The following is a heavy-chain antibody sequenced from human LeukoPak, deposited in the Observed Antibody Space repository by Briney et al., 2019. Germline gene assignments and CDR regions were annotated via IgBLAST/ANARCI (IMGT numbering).Heavy chain of an antibody. V-gene: IGHV3-23*01. D-gene: IGHD2-21*01. Sequence: GGSLRLSCAASGFTLSSYWMSWVRQAPGKGLEWVAATNSSDAGTYHADSVRGRFTITRDNSKNTLYLQMNSLRAEDAAVYFCAKAPVTSCRGAYCYPFDSWGQGTLVTVSS. CDR2: TNSSDAGT. J-gene: IGHJ4*02. CDR3: AKAPVTSCRGAYCYPFDS. CDR1: GFTLSSYW.